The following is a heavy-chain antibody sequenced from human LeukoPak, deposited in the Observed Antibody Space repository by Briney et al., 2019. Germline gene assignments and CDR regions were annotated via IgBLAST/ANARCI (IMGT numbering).Heavy chain of an antibody. CDR3: ARDPNYYGSGSYGYGMDV. Sequence: SGTLSLTCTVSGGSISSYYWSWIRQPPGKGLEWIGYIYYSGSTNYNPSLKSRVTISVDTSKNQFSLKLSSVTAADTAVYYCARDPNYYGSGSYGYGMDVWGQGTTVTVSS. CDR1: GGSISSYY. CDR2: IYYSGST. V-gene: IGHV4-59*01. D-gene: IGHD3-10*01. J-gene: IGHJ6*02.